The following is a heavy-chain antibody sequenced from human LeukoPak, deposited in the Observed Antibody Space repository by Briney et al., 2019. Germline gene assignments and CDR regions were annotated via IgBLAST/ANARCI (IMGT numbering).Heavy chain of an antibody. Sequence: GGSLRLSCAASGFTFSDYYMSWIRQAPGKGLEWVANIKQDGSEKYYVDSVKGRFTISRDNAKNSLYLQMNSLRAEDTAVYYCASGRARGAFDIWGQGTMVTVSS. D-gene: IGHD1-26*01. CDR2: IKQDGSEK. J-gene: IGHJ3*02. CDR3: ASGRARGAFDI. V-gene: IGHV3-7*01. CDR1: GFTFSDYY.